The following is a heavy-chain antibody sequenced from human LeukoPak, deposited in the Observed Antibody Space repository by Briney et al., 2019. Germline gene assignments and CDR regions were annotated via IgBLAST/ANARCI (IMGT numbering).Heavy chain of an antibody. V-gene: IGHV1-69*01. CDR3: ARVWHYCSSTSCYPNAFGI. Sequence: GASVKVSCKASGGTFSSYAISWVRQAPGQGLEWMGGIIPIFGTANYAQKFQGRVTITADESTSTAYMELSSLRSEDTAVYYCARVWHYCSSTSCYPNAFGIWGQGTMVTVSS. D-gene: IGHD2-2*01. CDR2: IIPIFGTA. J-gene: IGHJ3*02. CDR1: GGTFSSYA.